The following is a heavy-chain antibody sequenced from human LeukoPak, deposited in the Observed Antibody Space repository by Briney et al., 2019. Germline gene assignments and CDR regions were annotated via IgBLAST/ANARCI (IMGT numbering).Heavy chain of an antibody. V-gene: IGHV1-46*01. CDR3: ARDDHCSGGSCLGEGNWFDP. Sequence: ASVKVSCKASGYTFTSYYMHWVRQAPGQGLEWMGIINPSGGSTSYAQKFQGGVTMTRDTSTSTVYMELSSLRSEDTAVYYCARDDHCSGGSCLGEGNWFDPWGQGTLVTVSS. CDR2: INPSGGST. CDR1: GYTFTSYY. D-gene: IGHD2-15*01. J-gene: IGHJ5*02.